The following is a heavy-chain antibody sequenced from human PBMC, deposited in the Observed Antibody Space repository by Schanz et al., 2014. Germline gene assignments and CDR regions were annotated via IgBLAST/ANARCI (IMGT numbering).Heavy chain of an antibody. V-gene: IGHV1-69*02. Sequence: QVQLVQSGAEVKKPGSSMKVSCKASGGTFNSYTINWVRQAPGQGLEWMGRIIPILGIANYAQKFQGRVTITADRSTSTAYMELSSLRSEDTAVYYCARGPSQGYSYGHNIGAYYYGMDVLGQGTTVTVSS. D-gene: IGHD5-18*01. CDR3: ARGPSQGYSYGHNIGAYYYGMDV. CDR1: GGTFNSYT. J-gene: IGHJ6*02. CDR2: IIPILGIA.